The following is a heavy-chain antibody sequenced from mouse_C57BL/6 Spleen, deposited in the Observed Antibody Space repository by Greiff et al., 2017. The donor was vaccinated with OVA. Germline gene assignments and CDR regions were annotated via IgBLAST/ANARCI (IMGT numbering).Heavy chain of an antibody. D-gene: IGHD2-4*01. CDR1: GYAFSSSW. Sequence: VQLQQSGPELVKPGASVKISCKASGYAFSSSWMNWVKQRPGKGLEWIGRIYPGDGDTNYNRKFKGKATLTADKSSSTAYMQRSSLTSEDSAVYFCADDYDGFDYWGQGTTLTVSS. CDR2: IYPGDGDT. V-gene: IGHV1-82*01. J-gene: IGHJ2*01. CDR3: ADDYDGFDY.